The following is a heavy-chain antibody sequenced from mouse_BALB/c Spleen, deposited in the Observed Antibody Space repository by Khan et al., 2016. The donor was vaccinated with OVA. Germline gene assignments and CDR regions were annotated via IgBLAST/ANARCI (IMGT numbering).Heavy chain of an antibody. CDR3: ARRGYDYGRGALFAY. CDR2: IWSAGST. D-gene: IGHD2-4*01. Sequence: HVQLQQSGPGLVQPSQSLSITCTVSGFSLTNYSVHWVRQSPGKGLEWLGVIWSAGSTDYNAAFISRLTIRKDNSRSQVFFKMNSLQPNDTAIYYCARRGYDYGRGALFAYWGQGTLVTVSA. J-gene: IGHJ3*01. CDR1: GFSLTNYS. V-gene: IGHV2-2*02.